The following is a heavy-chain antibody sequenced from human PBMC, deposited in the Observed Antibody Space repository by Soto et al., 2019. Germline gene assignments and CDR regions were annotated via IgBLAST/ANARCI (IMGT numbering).Heavy chain of an antibody. CDR3: VRFASSGWYTGGY. CDR2: ISPYSGNT. D-gene: IGHD6-19*01. J-gene: IGHJ4*02. Sequence: QIQLVQSGAEVKKPGASVKVSCKASGYTFTQYDIGWVRQAPGQGLEWVGWISPYSGNTNYAQKVQCRVTLPTDTPRSTAYMELMSLRSDDTAVYYWVRFASSGWYTGGYWGQGTVVTVSS. V-gene: IGHV1-18*01. CDR1: GYTFTQYD.